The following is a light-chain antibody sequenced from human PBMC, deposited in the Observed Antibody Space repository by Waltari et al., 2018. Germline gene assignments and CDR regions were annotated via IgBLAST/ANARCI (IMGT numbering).Light chain of an antibody. CDR3: QQYDISPLT. CDR1: QTVRTTY. Sequence: EIVLTQSPGTLSLSPGERATLSCSASQTVRTTYLAWYQQKPGQAPTLLIYGASSRATAIPDRFSGIGSGTDFALTISSLEPEDFAVYYCQQYDISPLTFGGGTKVE. V-gene: IGKV3-20*01. J-gene: IGKJ4*01. CDR2: GAS.